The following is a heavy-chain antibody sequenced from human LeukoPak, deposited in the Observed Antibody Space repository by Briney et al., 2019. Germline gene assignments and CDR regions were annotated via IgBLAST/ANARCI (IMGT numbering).Heavy chain of an antibody. V-gene: IGHV4-39*01. CDR1: GGSIRGSSDY. CDR2: IYYSGST. Sequence: SETLSLTCTVSGGSIRGSSDYWGWIRQSPGKGLEWIGSIYYSGSTYYNPSLKSRVTISVDTSKNQFYVKLTSVTAADTAVYYCARNEPVLGTTGLNDFFDDWGQGTLVTVSS. D-gene: IGHD1-26*01. CDR3: ARNEPVLGTTGLNDFFDD. J-gene: IGHJ4*02.